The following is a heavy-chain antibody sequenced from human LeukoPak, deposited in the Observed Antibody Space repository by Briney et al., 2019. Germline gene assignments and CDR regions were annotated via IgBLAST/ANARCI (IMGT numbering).Heavy chain of an antibody. J-gene: IGHJ4*02. CDR2: ISSSGSYI. CDR3: ARGRGSGVDFDY. CDR1: GFTFSSYS. V-gene: IGHV3-21*01. Sequence: GGSLRLSCAASGFTFSSYSMNWVRQAPGKGLEWVSSISSSGSYIYYADSVKGRFTISRDNAKNSLYLQMNSLRAEDTAVYYCARGRGSGVDFDYWGQGTLVTVSS. D-gene: IGHD3-10*01.